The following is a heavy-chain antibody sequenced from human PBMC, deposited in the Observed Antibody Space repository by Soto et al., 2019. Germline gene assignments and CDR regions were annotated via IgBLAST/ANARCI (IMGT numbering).Heavy chain of an antibody. J-gene: IGHJ3*02. CDR2: ISSSSSYI. D-gene: IGHD6-13*01. V-gene: IGHV3-21*01. CDR3: ARAPAQQLVGQGAFDI. CDR1: GFTFSSYS. Sequence: EVQLVESGGGLVKPGGSLRLSCAASGFTFSSYSMNWVRQAPGKGLEWVSSISSSSSYIYYADSVKGRFTISRDNAKNSLYLQMNSLRAEDTAVYYCARAPAQQLVGQGAFDIWGQGTMVTVSS.